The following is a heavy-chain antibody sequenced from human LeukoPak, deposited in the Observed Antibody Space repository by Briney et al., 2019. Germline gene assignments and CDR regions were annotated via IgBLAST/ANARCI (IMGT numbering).Heavy chain of an antibody. D-gene: IGHD2-15*01. CDR2: IYHSGST. CDR1: GYSISSGYY. J-gene: IGHJ5*02. CDR3: ARDSGTIPSGGSDNWFDP. Sequence: SETLSLTCAVSGYSISSGYYWGWIRQPPGKGLEWIGSIYHSGSTYYNPSLKSRVTISVDTSKNQFSLKLSSVTAADTAVYYCARDSGTIPSGGSDNWFDPWGQETLVTVSS. V-gene: IGHV4-38-2*02.